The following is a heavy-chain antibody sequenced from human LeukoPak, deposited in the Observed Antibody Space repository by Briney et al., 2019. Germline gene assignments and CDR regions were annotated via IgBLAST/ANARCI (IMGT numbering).Heavy chain of an antibody. D-gene: IGHD2-21*02. CDR3: ATDRDNGDWQKRFDS. CDR1: VFTFSTYW. CDR2: INQDASEI. J-gene: IGHJ4*02. V-gene: IGHV3-7*01. Sequence: GGSLTLSCTVSVFTFSTYWMNWYRMDQGKGLEWVGNINQDASEINYVDSVRGRFTISRDNAKSSLHLQMNSLRAEDTAVYYCATDRDNGDWQKRFDSWGQGTLVTVSS.